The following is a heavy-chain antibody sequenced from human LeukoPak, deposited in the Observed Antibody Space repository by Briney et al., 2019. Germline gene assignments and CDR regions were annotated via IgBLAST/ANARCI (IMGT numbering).Heavy chain of an antibody. Sequence: GGSLRLSCAASVFTFSSYSMNWVRQAPGEGLEWVSSISSSSSYIYYADSVKGRFTISRDNAKNSLYLQMNSLRAEDTAVYYCARCPAGLDYMDVWGKGTTVTVSS. V-gene: IGHV3-21*01. CDR2: ISSSSSYI. D-gene: IGHD6-19*01. CDR1: VFTFSSYS. J-gene: IGHJ6*03. CDR3: ARCPAGLDYMDV.